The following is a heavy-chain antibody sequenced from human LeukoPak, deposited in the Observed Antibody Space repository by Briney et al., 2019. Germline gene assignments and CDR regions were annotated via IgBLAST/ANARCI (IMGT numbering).Heavy chain of an antibody. CDR2: IYYSGST. CDR3: ARDIVEVPTAPIDGFDM. CDR1: GGSISSSSYY. D-gene: IGHD2-2*01. V-gene: IGHV4-39*07. Sequence: PSETLSLTCTVSGGSISSSSYYWGWIRQPPGKGLEWIGSIYYSGSTYYNPSLKSRVTISIDTSKNQFSLRLRFVTAADTAVYYCARDIVEVPTAPIDGFDMWGQGTMVTVSS. J-gene: IGHJ3*02.